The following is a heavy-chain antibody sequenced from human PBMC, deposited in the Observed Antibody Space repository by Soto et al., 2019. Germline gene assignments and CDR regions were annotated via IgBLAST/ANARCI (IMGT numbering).Heavy chain of an antibody. D-gene: IGHD6-25*01. CDR2: VDVGGGST. CDR1: GFTFSTHA. J-gene: IGHJ3*02. CDR3: ARDSGPAGGGACDI. Sequence: EVQLLESGGGLVQPGGSLRLSCAASGFTFSTHAMIWVRQAPGKGLNWVSTVDVGGGSTYYTDSVKGRSTVSRDNSKNTVYLQLTPLRAEDTAIYFCARDSGPAGGGACDIRGQGTMVTVSS. V-gene: IGHV3-23*01.